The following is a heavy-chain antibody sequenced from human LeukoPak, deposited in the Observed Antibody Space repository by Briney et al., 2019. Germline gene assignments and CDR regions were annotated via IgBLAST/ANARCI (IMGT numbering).Heavy chain of an antibody. CDR2: INPSGGST. J-gene: IGHJ4*02. D-gene: IGHD4-17*01. CDR1: GYTFTSYY. Sequence: ASVKVSCKASGYTFTSYYMHWVRQAPGQGLEWMGIINPSGGSTSYAQKFQGRVTMTRDMSTSTVYMELSSLRSEDTAVYYCARGSLDIDYGDYFFDYWGQGTLVTVSS. V-gene: IGHV1-46*01. CDR3: ARGSLDIDYGDYFFDY.